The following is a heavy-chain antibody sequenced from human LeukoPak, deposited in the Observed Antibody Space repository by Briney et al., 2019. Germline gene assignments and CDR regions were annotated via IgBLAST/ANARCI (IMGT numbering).Heavy chain of an antibody. CDR1: GGPFTTYY. Sequence: SETLSLTCAVYGGPFTTYYWSWIRQAPGKGLEWIGDVYHTGSTTYNPSLKSRVTMSLDTSKNQFSLKLSSVTAADTAMYYCARDSGTTGEVKFDPWGQGTLVTVSS. D-gene: IGHD3-10*01. CDR3: ARDSGTTGEVKFDP. J-gene: IGHJ5*02. V-gene: IGHV4-34*01. CDR2: VYHTGST.